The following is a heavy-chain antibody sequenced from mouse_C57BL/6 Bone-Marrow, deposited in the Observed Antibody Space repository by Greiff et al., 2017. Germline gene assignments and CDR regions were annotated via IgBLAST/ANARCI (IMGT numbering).Heavy chain of an antibody. CDR2: INPSNGGT. D-gene: IGHD2-3*01. J-gene: IGHJ1*03. CDR3: AREDGYYEGVDWYFDV. Sequence: QVQLQQPGTELVKPGASVKMSCKASGYTFTSYWMHWVKQRPGQGLEWIGNINPSNGGTKYNEKFKSKATLTVDKSSSTAYMQLSSLTSEDSAVYYCAREDGYYEGVDWYFDVWGTGTTVTVSS. V-gene: IGHV1-53*01. CDR1: GYTFTSYW.